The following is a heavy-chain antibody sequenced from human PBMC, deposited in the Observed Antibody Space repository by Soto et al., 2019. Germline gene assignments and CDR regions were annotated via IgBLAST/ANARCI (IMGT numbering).Heavy chain of an antibody. Sequence: SETLSLTCTVSGGSISSSSYYWGWIRQPPGKGLEWIGSIYYSGSTYYNPSLKSRVTISVDTSKNQFSLKLSSVTAADTAVYYCARRYLGRVATHKNYYYYMDVWGKGTTVTVSS. CDR3: ARRYLGRVATHKNYYYYMDV. CDR2: IYYSGST. D-gene: IGHD5-12*01. J-gene: IGHJ6*03. V-gene: IGHV4-39*01. CDR1: GGSISSSSYY.